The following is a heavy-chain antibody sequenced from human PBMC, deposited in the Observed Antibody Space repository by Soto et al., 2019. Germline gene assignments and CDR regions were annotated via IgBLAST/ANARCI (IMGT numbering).Heavy chain of an antibody. Sequence: QVQLVQSGAEEKKPGASVKVSCKASGYTFTSYVMHWVRQAPGQRLEWMGWINAGNGNTKYSQKFQGRVTITRDTSASTAYMELSSLRSEYTAVYYCASEAIAAAAVYGMDVWGQGTTVTVSS. CDR1: GYTFTSYV. D-gene: IGHD6-13*01. V-gene: IGHV1-3*05. CDR2: INAGNGNT. CDR3: ASEAIAAAAVYGMDV. J-gene: IGHJ6*02.